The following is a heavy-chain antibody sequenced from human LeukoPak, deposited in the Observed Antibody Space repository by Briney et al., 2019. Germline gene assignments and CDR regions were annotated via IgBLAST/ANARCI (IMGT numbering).Heavy chain of an antibody. CDR3: ARGATVTTTPYYYYGMDV. CDR1: GYSFTSYW. J-gene: IGHJ6*02. Sequence: GESLKISCKGSGYSFTSYWIGWVRQMPGKGLEWMGIIYPGDSDTRYSPSFQGQVTISADKSISTAYLQWSSLKASDTAMYYCARGATVTTTPYYYYGMDVWGQGTTVTVSS. D-gene: IGHD4-11*01. CDR2: IYPGDSDT. V-gene: IGHV5-51*01.